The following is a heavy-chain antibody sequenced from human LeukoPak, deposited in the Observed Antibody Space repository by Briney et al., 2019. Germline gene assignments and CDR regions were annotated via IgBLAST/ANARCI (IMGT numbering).Heavy chain of an antibody. V-gene: IGHV4-34*01. CDR1: GGSFSGYY. J-gene: IGHJ4*02. CDR3: ARSARIEYCSSTSCYSNFDY. Sequence: SETLSLTCAVYGGSFSGYYWSWIRQPPGKGLEWIGEINHSGSTNYNPSLESRVTISVDTSKNQFSLKLSSVTAADTAVYYCARSARIEYCSSTSCYSNFDYWGQGTLVTVSS. CDR2: INHSGST. D-gene: IGHD2-2*01.